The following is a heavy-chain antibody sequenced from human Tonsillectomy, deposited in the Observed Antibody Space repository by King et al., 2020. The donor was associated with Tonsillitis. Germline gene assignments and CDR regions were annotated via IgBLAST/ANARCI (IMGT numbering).Heavy chain of an antibody. J-gene: IGHJ4*02. CDR2: FNPYSGGT. CDR3: ATLHLGFGEATFDY. V-gene: IGHV1-2*02. D-gene: IGHD3-10*01. Sequence: VQLVQSGAEVKKPGASVKVSCKASGYTFTDYYMHWVRQAPGQGLEWMGWFNPYSGGTNYAQKFQGRVTMTKDTSISTAYMELSRLRFDDTAVYYCATLHLGFGEATFDYWGQGTLVTVSS. CDR1: GYTFTDYY.